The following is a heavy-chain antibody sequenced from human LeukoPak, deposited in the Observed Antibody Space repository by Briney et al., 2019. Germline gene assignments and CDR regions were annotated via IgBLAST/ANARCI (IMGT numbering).Heavy chain of an antibody. CDR3: ARHCRSGRDPDY. CDR2: IYYSGST. Sequence: SETLSLTCTVSGGSISSSSYYWGWIRQPPGKGLEWIGSIYYSGSTYYNPSLKSRVTISVDTSKNQFSLKLSSVTAADTAVYYCARHCRSGRDPDYWGQGTLVTVSS. J-gene: IGHJ4*02. D-gene: IGHD1-26*01. CDR1: GGSISSSSYY. V-gene: IGHV4-39*01.